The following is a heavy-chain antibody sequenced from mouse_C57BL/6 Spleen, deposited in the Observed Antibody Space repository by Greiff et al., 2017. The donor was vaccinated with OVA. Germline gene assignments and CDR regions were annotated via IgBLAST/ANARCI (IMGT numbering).Heavy chain of an antibody. CDR2: IDPEDGET. CDR1: GFNIKDYY. D-gene: IGHD1-1*01. Sequence: VQLQQSGAELVKPGASVKLSCTASGFNIKDYYMHWVKQRTEQGLEWIGRIDPEDGETKYAPKFPGKATITADTSSNTAYLQLSSLTSEDTAVYYCARVGGSSYGYFDVWGTGTTVTVSS. J-gene: IGHJ1*03. CDR3: ARVGGSSYGYFDV. V-gene: IGHV14-2*01.